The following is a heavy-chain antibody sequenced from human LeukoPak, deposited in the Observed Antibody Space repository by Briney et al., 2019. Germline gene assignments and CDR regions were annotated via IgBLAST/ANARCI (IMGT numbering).Heavy chain of an antibody. V-gene: IGHV3-21*01. CDR2: ISSSSSYI. CDR1: GFTFSSYS. CDR3: ARDPGGSSAFYYYGMDV. J-gene: IGHJ6*02. Sequence: AGGSLRLSCAASGFTFSSYSMNWVRQAPGKGLEWVSSISSSSSYIYYADSVKGRFTISRDNAKNSLYLQMNSLRAEDTAVYYCARDPGGSSAFYYYGMDVWGQGTTVTVSS. D-gene: IGHD6-19*01.